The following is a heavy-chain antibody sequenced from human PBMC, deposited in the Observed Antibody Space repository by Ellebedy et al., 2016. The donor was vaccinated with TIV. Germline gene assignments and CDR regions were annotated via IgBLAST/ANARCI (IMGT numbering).Heavy chain of an antibody. D-gene: IGHD1-1*01. CDR2: MNPYSGDT. CDR1: GYTFTNSA. Sequence: AASVTVSCKASGYTFTNSALNWVRQATGHGLEWMGRMNPYSGDTVYARKFQGRLTMTRNTSIVTAYMELSSLKAEDTAIYYCARGGPKGENDWIDPWGQGTLVTVAS. J-gene: IGHJ5*02. CDR3: ARGGPKGENDWIDP. V-gene: IGHV1-8*01.